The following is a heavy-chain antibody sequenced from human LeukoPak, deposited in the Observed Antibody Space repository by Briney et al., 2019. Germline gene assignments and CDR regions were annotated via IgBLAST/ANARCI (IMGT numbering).Heavy chain of an antibody. Sequence: PGGSLRLSCAASGFTFSSYWMHWVRQAPGKGLVWVSRLISDGSSASYADFVKGRFTISRDNTKNILYLQMDSLRAEDTAVYYCVRDSRYCPDVWGQGTTVTVSS. CDR2: LISDGSSA. CDR3: VRDSRYCPDV. CDR1: GFTFSSYW. J-gene: IGHJ6*02. V-gene: IGHV3-74*01. D-gene: IGHD2-8*02.